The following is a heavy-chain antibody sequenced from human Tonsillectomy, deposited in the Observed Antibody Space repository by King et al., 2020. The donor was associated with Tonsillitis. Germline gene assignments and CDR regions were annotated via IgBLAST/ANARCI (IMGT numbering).Heavy chain of an antibody. CDR1: GDSISSTSYY. V-gene: IGHV4-39*01. Sequence: QLQESGPGLVKPSETLSLTCTVSGDSISSTSYYWGWIRQPPGRGLEWIGTIHYSGSTYYNPSLKSRVTISVDTSKNQFSLKLNSVTAADTAVYYCARRLYYFDSSGYSAYFAFWGQGTLVTVSS. CDR2: IHYSGST. J-gene: IGHJ4*02. D-gene: IGHD3-22*01. CDR3: ARRLYYFDSSGYSAYFAF.